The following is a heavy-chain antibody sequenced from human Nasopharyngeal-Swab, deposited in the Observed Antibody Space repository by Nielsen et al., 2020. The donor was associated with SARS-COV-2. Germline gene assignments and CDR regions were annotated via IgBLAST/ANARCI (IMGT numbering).Heavy chain of an antibody. D-gene: IGHD2-15*01. CDR2: IDPSGENK. Sequence: GESLKISCAASGFALSDFYISWIRKAPGKGPEWIAYIDPSGENKYYAGSVKGRFTISRDNARNSVFLELNTLRADDSAVYYCTRKISFDMWGRGTKVTVSS. V-gene: IGHV3-11*01. CDR3: TRKISFDM. J-gene: IGHJ3*02. CDR1: GFALSDFY.